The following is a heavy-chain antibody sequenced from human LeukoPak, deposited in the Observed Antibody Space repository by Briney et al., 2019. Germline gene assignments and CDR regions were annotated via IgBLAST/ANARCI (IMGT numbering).Heavy chain of an antibody. V-gene: IGHV4-30-2*01. D-gene: IGHD4-17*01. CDR2: IYHSGST. J-gene: IGHJ4*02. Sequence: SETLSLTCAVSGGSISSGGYSWSWIRQPPGKGLEWIGYIYHSGSTYYNPSLKSRVTISVDGSKNQFSLKLSSVTAADTAVYYCASSRVVYGDYPFDYWGQGTLVTVSS. CDR3: ASSRVVYGDYPFDY. CDR1: GGSISSGGYS.